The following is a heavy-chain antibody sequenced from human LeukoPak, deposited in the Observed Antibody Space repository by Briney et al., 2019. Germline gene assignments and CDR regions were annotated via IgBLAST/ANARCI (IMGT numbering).Heavy chain of an antibody. V-gene: IGHV7-4-1*02. CDR1: GYTFTSYA. J-gene: IGHJ6*02. CDR2: INTNTGNP. CDR3: ARVDRGPSGGSSNNYYYYYGMDV. Sequence: ASVKVSCKASGYTFTSYAMNWVRRAPGQGLEWMGWINTNTGNPTYAQGFTGRFVFSLDTSVSTAYLQISSLKAEDTAVYYCARVDRGPSGGSSNNYYYYYGMDVWGQGTTVTVSS. D-gene: IGHD2-15*01.